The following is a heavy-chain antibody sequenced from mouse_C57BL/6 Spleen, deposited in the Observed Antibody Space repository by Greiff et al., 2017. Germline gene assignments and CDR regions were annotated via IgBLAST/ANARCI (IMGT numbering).Heavy chain of an antibody. J-gene: IGHJ3*01. D-gene: IGHD1-1*01. Sequence: VQLQESGAELVRPGASVTLSCKASGYTFTDYEMHWVKQTPVHGLEWIGAIDPETGGTAYNQKFKGKAILTADKSSSTAYMELRGLTSEDSAVYYCTRNPYYYGSSPFVYWGQGTLVTVSA. V-gene: IGHV1-15*01. CDR3: TRNPYYYGSSPFVY. CDR2: IDPETGGT. CDR1: GYTFTDYE.